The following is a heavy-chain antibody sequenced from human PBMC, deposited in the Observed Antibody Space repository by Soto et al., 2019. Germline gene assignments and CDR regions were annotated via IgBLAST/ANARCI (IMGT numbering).Heavy chain of an antibody. D-gene: IGHD6-13*01. CDR3: ARAPGPAAGTRDY. Sequence: GGSLRLSCAASGFTFSSYAMHWVRQAPGKGLEWVAVISYDGSNKYYADSVKGRFTISRDNSKNTLYLQMNSLRAEDTAVYYCARAPGPAAGTRDYWGQGTLVTVSS. V-gene: IGHV3-30-3*01. J-gene: IGHJ4*02. CDR2: ISYDGSNK. CDR1: GFTFSSYA.